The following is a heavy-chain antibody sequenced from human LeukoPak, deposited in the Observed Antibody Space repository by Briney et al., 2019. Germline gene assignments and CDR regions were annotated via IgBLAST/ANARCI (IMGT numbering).Heavy chain of an antibody. Sequence: GGSLRLSCAASGFTFSSYGMHWVRQAPGKGLEWVAFIRYDGSDKYYADSVKGRFTISRDNSKNTLYLQMNSLRAEDTAVYYCAKDWGRSSHAFDIWGQGTMVTVSS. D-gene: IGHD2-2*01. J-gene: IGHJ3*02. CDR1: GFTFSSYG. V-gene: IGHV3-30*02. CDR2: IRYDGSDK. CDR3: AKDWGRSSHAFDI.